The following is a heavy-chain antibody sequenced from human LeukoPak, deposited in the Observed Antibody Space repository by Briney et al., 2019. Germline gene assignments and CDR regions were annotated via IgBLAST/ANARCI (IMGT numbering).Heavy chain of an antibody. Sequence: GGSLRLSCSASGFPFSSYAMEWVRQAPGKGLEYVSAISDSGGSTYYADSVKGRFTISRDNSKNTLYLQMSSLRAEDTAVYFCVRGYSFGPCGMDVWGQGTTVTVSS. CDR1: GFPFSSYA. J-gene: IGHJ6*02. CDR2: ISDSGGST. D-gene: IGHD2-15*01. CDR3: VRGYSFGPCGMDV. V-gene: IGHV3-64D*09.